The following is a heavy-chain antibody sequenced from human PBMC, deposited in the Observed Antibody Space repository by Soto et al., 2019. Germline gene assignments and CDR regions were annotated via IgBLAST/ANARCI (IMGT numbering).Heavy chain of an antibody. Sequence: QVQLLQSGAEVKKPGASLKVSGKASGDPFSNYDITWVRQATGQGLEWMGWMNPNSGNTVSARKFQGKVTITRNTSISTAYMELSILRSEDTAVYYCARGRNGMDVWGQGTTVTVSS. V-gene: IGHV1-8*01. CDR2: MNPNSGNT. CDR3: ARGRNGMDV. J-gene: IGHJ6*02. CDR1: GDPFSNYD.